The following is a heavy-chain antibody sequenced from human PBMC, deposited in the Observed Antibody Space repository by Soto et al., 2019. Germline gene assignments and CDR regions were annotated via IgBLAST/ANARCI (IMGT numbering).Heavy chain of an antibody. CDR2: ISAYNGNT. J-gene: IGHJ3*02. CDR1: GGTFSSYT. Sequence: GASVKVSCKASGGTFSSYTISWVRQAPGQGLEWMGWISAYNGNTNYAQKLQGRVTMTTDTSTSTAYMELRSLRSDDTAVYYCARVPPVQSAFDIWGQGTMVTVSS. CDR3: ARVPPVQSAFDI. V-gene: IGHV1-18*01. D-gene: IGHD6-6*01.